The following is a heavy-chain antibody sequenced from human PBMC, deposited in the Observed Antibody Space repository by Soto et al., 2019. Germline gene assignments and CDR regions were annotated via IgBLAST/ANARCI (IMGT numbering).Heavy chain of an antibody. D-gene: IGHD2-8*01. CDR1: GGTFSSYA. J-gene: IGHJ6*02. Sequence: ASVKVSCKASGGTFSSYAISWVRQAPGQGLEWMGGIIPIFGTANYAQKFQGRVTITADESTSTAYMELSSLRSEDTAVYYCARGSGMVYDFAYYYYYGMDVWGQGTTVTVSS. CDR3: ARGSGMVYDFAYYYYYGMDV. V-gene: IGHV1-69*13. CDR2: IIPIFGTA.